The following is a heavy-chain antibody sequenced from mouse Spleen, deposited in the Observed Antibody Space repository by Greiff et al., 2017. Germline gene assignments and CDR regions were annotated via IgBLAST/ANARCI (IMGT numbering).Heavy chain of an antibody. J-gene: IGHJ1*01. CDR2: IHPNSGST. V-gene: IGHV1-64*01. Sequence: QVQLQQSGAELVKPGASVKLSCKASGYTFTSYWMHWVKQRPGQGLEWIGMIHPNSGSTNYNEKFKSKATLTVDKSSSTAYMQLSSLTSEDSAVYYCARGYGSGYYWYFDVWGAGTTVTVSS. CDR3: ARGYGSGYYWYFDV. D-gene: IGHD1-1*01. CDR1: GYTFTSYW.